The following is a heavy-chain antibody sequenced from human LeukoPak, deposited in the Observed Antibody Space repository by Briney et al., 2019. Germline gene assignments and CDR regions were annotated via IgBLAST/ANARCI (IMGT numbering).Heavy chain of an antibody. Sequence: SETLSLTCTVSGGSISSYYWTWIRQPPGRGLEWIGYIYHRGSANYNPSLKSRVTIAVDTSKNQLSLTLSSVTAADAAVYYCARAGDYYVSGSYLGYWGQGTLVTVSS. J-gene: IGHJ4*02. D-gene: IGHD3-10*01. CDR1: GGSISSYY. CDR3: ARAGDYYVSGSYLGY. V-gene: IGHV4-59*01. CDR2: IYHRGSA.